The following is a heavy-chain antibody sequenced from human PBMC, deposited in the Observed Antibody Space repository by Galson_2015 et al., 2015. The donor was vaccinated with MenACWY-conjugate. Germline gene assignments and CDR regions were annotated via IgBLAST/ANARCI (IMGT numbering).Heavy chain of an antibody. Sequence: QSGGEVKKPGESLRISCMASGYIFTNYWISWVRQMPGKGPEWMGKIDPGDSETKYSPSFQGHVTISTDKSITTVYLQWSSLEASDTAMYYCARHRAIVNWFDPWGQGTLVTVSS. CDR3: ARHRAIVNWFDP. V-gene: IGHV5-10-1*01. J-gene: IGHJ5*02. CDR2: IDPGDSET. D-gene: IGHD2-15*01. CDR1: GYIFTNYW.